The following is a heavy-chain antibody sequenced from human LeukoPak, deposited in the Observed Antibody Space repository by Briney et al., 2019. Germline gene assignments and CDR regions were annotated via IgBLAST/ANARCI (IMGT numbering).Heavy chain of an antibody. J-gene: IGHJ6*03. CDR1: GGSISSGSYY. Sequence: PSETLSLTCTVSGGSISSGSYYWSWIRQPAGKGLEWIGRIYTSGSTNYSPSLKSRVTISVDKSKNQFSLKLSSVTAADTAVYYCASSARGYYYYMDVWGKGTTVTVSS. V-gene: IGHV4-61*02. D-gene: IGHD6-19*01. CDR3: ASSARGYYYYMDV. CDR2: IYTSGST.